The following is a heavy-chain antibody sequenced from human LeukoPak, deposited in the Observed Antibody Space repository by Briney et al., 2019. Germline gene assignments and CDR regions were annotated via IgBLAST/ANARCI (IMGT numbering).Heavy chain of an antibody. D-gene: IGHD3-22*01. J-gene: IGHJ4*02. CDR2: IYYSGKT. Sequence: PSETLSLTCTVPGGSISSGSYNWGWIRQPPGKGLEWIGSIYYSGKTYYNPSLKSRVSISLDTSKNQFSLKLSSVTAADTAVYYCARHRSTYDSSGYSPLYYFDYWGQGTLVTVSS. CDR1: GGSISSGSYN. V-gene: IGHV4-39*01. CDR3: ARHRSTYDSSGYSPLYYFDY.